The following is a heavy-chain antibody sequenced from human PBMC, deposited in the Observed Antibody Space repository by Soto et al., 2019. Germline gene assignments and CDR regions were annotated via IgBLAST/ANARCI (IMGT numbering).Heavy chain of an antibody. CDR2: IQPDGSQK. Sequence: HLVESGGSLVRPGGSLTLSCAASGFAFSNYWMSWVRLAPGKGPEWVANIQPDGSQKYYVDSVKGRFTISRDNAKNSLSLQMNSLRVEDMAVYYCARAGYWGQGALVTVSS. CDR3: ARAGY. V-gene: IGHV3-7*01. J-gene: IGHJ4*02. CDR1: GFAFSNYW.